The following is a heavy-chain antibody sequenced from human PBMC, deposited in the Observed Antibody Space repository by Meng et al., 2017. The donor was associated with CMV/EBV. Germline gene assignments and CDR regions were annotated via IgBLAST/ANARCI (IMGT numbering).Heavy chain of an antibody. Sequence: SLKISCAASGFTFSSYAMHWVRQAPGKGLEWVAVISYDGSNKYYADSVKGRFTISRDNSKNTLYLQMNSLRAEDTAVYYCARDPDDFWSGYPPGYGMDVWGQGTTVTVSS. J-gene: IGHJ6*02. D-gene: IGHD3-3*01. CDR2: ISYDGSNK. V-gene: IGHV3-30-3*01. CDR3: ARDPDDFWSGYPPGYGMDV. CDR1: GFTFSSYA.